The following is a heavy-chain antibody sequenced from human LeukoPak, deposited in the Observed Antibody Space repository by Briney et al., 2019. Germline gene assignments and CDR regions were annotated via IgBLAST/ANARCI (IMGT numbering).Heavy chain of an antibody. CDR1: GFTFSSYA. CDR3: AKGLYYYDSSGLNWFDP. V-gene: IGHV3-23*01. Sequence: GGSLRLSCAASGFTFSSYAMSWVRQAPGKGLEWVSAISGSGGSTYYADSVKGRFTISRDNSKNTLYLQMNSLRAEDTAVYCCAKGLYYYDSSGLNWFDPWGQGTLVTVSS. J-gene: IGHJ5*02. D-gene: IGHD3-22*01. CDR2: ISGSGGST.